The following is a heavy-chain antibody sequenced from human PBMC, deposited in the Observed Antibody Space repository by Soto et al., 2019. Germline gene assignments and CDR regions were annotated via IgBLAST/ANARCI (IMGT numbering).Heavy chain of an antibody. Sequence: QVQLQESGPGLVKPSQTLSLTCTVSGGSISSGRYYWSWIRQHPGKGLEWIGYIYYSGSTYHTPPLKSRATLPVDTSKNQFSLKLTSVTAADTAVFYCARGPPMIHWGEGTLVTVSS. V-gene: IGHV4-31*03. CDR2: IYYSGST. D-gene: IGHD3-22*01. J-gene: IGHJ4*02. CDR1: GGSISSGRYY. CDR3: ARGPPMIH.